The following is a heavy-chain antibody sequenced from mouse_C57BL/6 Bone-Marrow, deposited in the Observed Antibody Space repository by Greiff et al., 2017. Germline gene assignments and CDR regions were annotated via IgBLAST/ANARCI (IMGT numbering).Heavy chain of an antibody. CDR2: ILPGSGST. V-gene: IGHV1-9*01. CDR1: GYTFTGYW. J-gene: IGHJ4*01. Sequence: VKLQESGAELMKPGASVKLSCKATGYTFTGYWIEWVKQRPGHGLEWIGEILPGSGSTNYNEKFKGKATFTADPTSNTDYMQLISLTTEDSSIYYLARWGYAIDYWGQGTSVTVSS. CDR3: ARWGYAIDY.